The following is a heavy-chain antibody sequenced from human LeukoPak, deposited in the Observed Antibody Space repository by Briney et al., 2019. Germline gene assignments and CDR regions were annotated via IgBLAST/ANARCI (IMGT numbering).Heavy chain of an antibody. CDR3: ARDWRVWGSREAFDI. V-gene: IGHV3-7*01. D-gene: IGHD3-16*01. CDR1: GFTFSSYW. Sequence: PGGSLRLSCAASGFTFSSYWMRWGRQAPGKGLEWVANIKQDGSEKYYVDSVKGRFTISRDNAKNSLYLQMNSLRAEDTAVYYCARDWRVWGSREAFDIWGQGTMVTVSS. J-gene: IGHJ3*02. CDR2: IKQDGSEK.